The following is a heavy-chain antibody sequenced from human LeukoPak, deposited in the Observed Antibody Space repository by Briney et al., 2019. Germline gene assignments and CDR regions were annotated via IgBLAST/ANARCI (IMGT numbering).Heavy chain of an antibody. J-gene: IGHJ4*02. CDR2: ISSSGSTI. CDR1: GFTFSSYE. V-gene: IGHV3-48*03. CDR3: APSALPALDY. Sequence: PGGSLRLSCAASGFTFSSYEMNWVRQAPGKGLEWVSYISSSGSTIYYADSVKGRFTISRDNAKNSLYLQMNSLRAEDTAVYYCAPSALPALDYWGQGTLVTVSS. D-gene: IGHD1-26*01.